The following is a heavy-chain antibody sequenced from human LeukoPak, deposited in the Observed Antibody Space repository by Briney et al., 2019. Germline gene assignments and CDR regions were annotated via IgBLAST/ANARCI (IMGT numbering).Heavy chain of an antibody. CDR2: IIPILGIA. Sequence: SVKISCKASGGTFSSYAISWVRQAPGQGLEWMGRIIPILGIANYAQKFQGRVTITADKSTSTAYMELSSLRSEDTAVYYCARKSGSGWYHFDYWGQGTLVTVSS. J-gene: IGHJ4*02. CDR1: GGTFSSYA. V-gene: IGHV1-69*04. D-gene: IGHD6-19*01. CDR3: ARKSGSGWYHFDY.